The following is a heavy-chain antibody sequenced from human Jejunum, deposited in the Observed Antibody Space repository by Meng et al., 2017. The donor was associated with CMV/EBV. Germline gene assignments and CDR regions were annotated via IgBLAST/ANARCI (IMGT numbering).Heavy chain of an antibody. D-gene: IGHD2-2*02. CDR1: ISSSSFY. J-gene: IGHJ4*02. Sequence: ISSSSFYWGWVRQSPGKGLEWIGSINYSGTTYYNPSIRSRVTISLDPSGRQFSLKLTSMTAADTAVYHCARGCYTTSCYRGSFDYWGRGTLVTVSS. CDR2: INYSGTT. V-gene: IGHV4-39*07. CDR3: ARGCYTTSCYRGSFDY.